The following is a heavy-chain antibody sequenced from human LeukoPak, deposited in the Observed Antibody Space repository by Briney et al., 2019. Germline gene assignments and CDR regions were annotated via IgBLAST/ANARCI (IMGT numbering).Heavy chain of an antibody. CDR3: AKTHNNYDSSGYYYSSPEYHFDY. Sequence: GRSLRLSCAASGFTFSSYGMHWVRQAPGKGLEWVAVISYDGSNKYYADSVKGRFTISRDNSKNTLYLQMNSLRAEDTAVYYCAKTHNNYDSSGYYYSSPEYHFDYWGQGTLVTVSS. J-gene: IGHJ4*02. CDR1: GFTFSSYG. CDR2: ISYDGSNK. V-gene: IGHV3-30*18. D-gene: IGHD3-22*01.